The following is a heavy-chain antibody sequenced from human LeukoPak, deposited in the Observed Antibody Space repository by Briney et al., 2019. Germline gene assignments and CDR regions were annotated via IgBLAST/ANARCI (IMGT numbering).Heavy chain of an antibody. Sequence: AGGSLRLSCAASGFTVSDHYMNWVRQAPGKGLEWVSVMYSGGSIYYADSVRGRFTISRDNAKNTLYLQMNTLRVEDTAVYYCTRDLMDYDVSTGLHHYYMDVWGQGTTVTVSS. D-gene: IGHD3-9*01. CDR1: GFTVSDHY. CDR3: TRDLMDYDVSTGLHHYYMDV. CDR2: MYSGGSI. V-gene: IGHV3-53*01. J-gene: IGHJ6*02.